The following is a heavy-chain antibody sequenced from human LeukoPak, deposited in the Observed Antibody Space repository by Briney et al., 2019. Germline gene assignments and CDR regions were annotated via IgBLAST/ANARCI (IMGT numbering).Heavy chain of an antibody. CDR2: ISAYNGNT. CDR3: ATGYRKQYSSSWPDDYYYGMDV. CDR1: GYTFTSYG. Sequence: ASVKVSCKASGYTFTSYGISWVRQAPGQGLEWMGWISAYNGNTNYAQKLQGRVTMTTDTSTSTAYMELRSLRSDDTAVYYCATGYRKQYSSSWPDDYYYGMDVWGQGTTVTVSS. J-gene: IGHJ6*02. V-gene: IGHV1-18*01. D-gene: IGHD6-13*01.